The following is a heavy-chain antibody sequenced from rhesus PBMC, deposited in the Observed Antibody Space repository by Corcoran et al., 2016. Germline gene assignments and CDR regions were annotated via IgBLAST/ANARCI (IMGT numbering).Heavy chain of an antibody. Sequence: EVQLVQSGAAVKRPGESLKISCKTSGYSFTSYWLSWVRQMPGKGLEWMGAIDPSDSDTRYSPSFQGQVTISADKSISTAYLQWSSLKASDTATYYCALDGKRSYGFDYWGQGVLVTVSS. CDR2: IDPSDSDT. D-gene: IGHD5-36*01. CDR1: GYSFTSYW. CDR3: ALDGKRSYGFDY. V-gene: IGHV5-20*02. J-gene: IGHJ4*01.